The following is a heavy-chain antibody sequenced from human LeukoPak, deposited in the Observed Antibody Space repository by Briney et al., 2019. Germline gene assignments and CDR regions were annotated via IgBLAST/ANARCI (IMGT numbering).Heavy chain of an antibody. CDR2: ISSSSSYI. CDR3: ARDGEYCSSTSCYYFDY. CDR1: GFTFSSYA. Sequence: PGGSLRLSCAASGFTFSSYAMSWVRQAPGKGLEWVSSISSSSSYIYYADSVKGRFTISRDNAKNSLYLQMNSLRAEDTAVYYCARDGEYCSSTSCYYFDYWGQGTLVTVSS. V-gene: IGHV3-21*06. J-gene: IGHJ4*02. D-gene: IGHD2-2*01.